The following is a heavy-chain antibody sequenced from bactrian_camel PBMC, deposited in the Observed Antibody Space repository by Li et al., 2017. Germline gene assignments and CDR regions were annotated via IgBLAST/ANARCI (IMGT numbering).Heavy chain of an antibody. CDR1: GDTYNTYC. Sequence: HVQLVESGGGSVQAGGSLRLSCVASGDTYNTYCMGWWRQAPGKDREAVASIYTSSGSTYHRESVKGRFTVSQNYAKNIVYLQMNSLNAEDTAMYYCAAECDLGRYSPYGDWDAKYWGQGTQVTVS. CDR3: AAECDLGRYSPYGDWDAKY. J-gene: IGHJ4*01. D-gene: IGHD6*01. CDR2: IYTSSGST. V-gene: IGHV3-2*01.